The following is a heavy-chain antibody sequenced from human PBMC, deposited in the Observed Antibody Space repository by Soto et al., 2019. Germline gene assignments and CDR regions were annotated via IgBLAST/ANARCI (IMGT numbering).Heavy chain of an antibody. CDR2: IIPISGTA. CDR3: ARSQGSSTSLEIYYYYYYGMDV. J-gene: IGHJ6*02. D-gene: IGHD2-2*01. Sequence: QVQLVQSGAEVKKPGSSVKVSCKASGGTFSSYANSWVRQAPGQGLEWMGGIIPISGTANYAQKFQGRVTITEEESTSTAYMELSSLRSEDTAVYYCARSQGSSTSLEIYYYYYYGMDVWGQGTTVTVSS. CDR1: GGTFSSYA. V-gene: IGHV1-69*01.